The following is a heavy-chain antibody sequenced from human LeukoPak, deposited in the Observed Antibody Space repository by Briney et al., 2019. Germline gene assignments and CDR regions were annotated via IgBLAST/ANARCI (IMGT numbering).Heavy chain of an antibody. J-gene: IGHJ5*02. CDR1: GGSFSGYY. CDR3: ARPAGRVLYSGNRDWFDP. CDR2: INHSGST. V-gene: IGHV4-34*01. D-gene: IGHD5-12*01. Sequence: SETLSLTCAVYGGSFSGYYWSWIRQPPGKGLEWIGEINHSGSTNYNPSLKSRVTISVDTSKNQSSLKLSSVTAADTAVYYCARPAGRVLYSGNRDWFDPWGQGTLVTVSS.